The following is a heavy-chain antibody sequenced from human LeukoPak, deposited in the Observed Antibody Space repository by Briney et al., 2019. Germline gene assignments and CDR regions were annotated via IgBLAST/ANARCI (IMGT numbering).Heavy chain of an antibody. CDR1: GFTFSSYA. D-gene: IGHD3-16*01. V-gene: IGHV3-23*01. J-gene: IGHJ4*02. Sequence: GGSLRLSCAASGFTFSSYAMSWVRQAPGKGLEWVSLITSSSGGTYYADSVKGRFTISRDNSKSTLYLQMNSLRAEDTAVYYCAKSDDYSFGYWGQGTLVTVPS. CDR3: AKSDDYSFGY. CDR2: ITSSSGGT.